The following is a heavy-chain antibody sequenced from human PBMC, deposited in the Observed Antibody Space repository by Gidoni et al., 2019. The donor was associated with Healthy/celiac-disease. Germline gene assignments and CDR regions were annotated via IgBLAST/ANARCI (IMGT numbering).Heavy chain of an antibody. J-gene: IGHJ4*02. D-gene: IGHD3-3*01. CDR2: ISGSGGST. CDR3: AKQDTYYDFWSGSSETYYFDY. V-gene: IGHV3-23*01. Sequence: EVQLLESGGGLVQPGGSLRLSCAASGFTFSSYAMSWVRQAPGKGLEWVSAISGSGGSTYYADSVKGRFTISRDNSKNTLYLQMNSLRAEDTAVYYCAKQDTYYDFWSGSSETYYFDYWGQGTLVTVSS. CDR1: GFTFSSYA.